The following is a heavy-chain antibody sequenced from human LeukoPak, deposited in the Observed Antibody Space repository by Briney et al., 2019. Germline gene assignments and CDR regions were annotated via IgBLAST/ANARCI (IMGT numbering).Heavy chain of an antibody. J-gene: IGHJ5*02. D-gene: IGHD1-26*01. CDR1: GGSLTSYY. CDR2: IYYTGDP. V-gene: IGHV4-59*08. Sequence: PSETLSLTCAVSGGSLTSYYWAWIRQPPGKGLEWIGYIYYTGDPNYNPSLKSRLTISVDTSKNQFSLKLTSVTAADTAVYYCARHLEGVGSGTYEAWFGPWGQGTLVTVSA. CDR3: ARHLEGVGSGTYEAWFGP.